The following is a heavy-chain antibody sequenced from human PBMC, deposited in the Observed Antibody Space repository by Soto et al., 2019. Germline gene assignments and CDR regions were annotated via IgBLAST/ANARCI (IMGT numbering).Heavy chain of an antibody. CDR1: GFTFSDYY. V-gene: IGHV3-11*01. CDR3: AGRYSRGWTVAFAS. CDR2: ISSSGSTT. Sequence: QVQLVESGGGLVKPGGSLRLSCAASGFTFSDYYMSWIRQAPGKGLEWVSYISSSGSTTSYGDSVKGRFTVSRDNAKNSLYLQMSSLRAEDTAVYYCAGRYSRGWTVAFASWGQGTLVTVSS. J-gene: IGHJ4*02. D-gene: IGHD6-19*01.